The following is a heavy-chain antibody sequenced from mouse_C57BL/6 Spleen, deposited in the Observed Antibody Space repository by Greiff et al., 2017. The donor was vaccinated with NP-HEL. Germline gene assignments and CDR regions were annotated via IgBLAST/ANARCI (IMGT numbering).Heavy chain of an antibody. V-gene: IGHV3-6*01. Sequence: ESGPGLVKPSQSLSLTCSVTGYSITSGYYWNWIRQFPGNKLEWMGYISYDGSNNYNPSLKNRISITRDTSKNQFFLKLNSVTTEDTATYYCARPPSLYYDHDWYFDVWGTGTTVTVSS. CDR1: GYSITSGYY. J-gene: IGHJ1*03. CDR3: ARPPSLYYDHDWYFDV. CDR2: ISYDGSN. D-gene: IGHD2-4*01.